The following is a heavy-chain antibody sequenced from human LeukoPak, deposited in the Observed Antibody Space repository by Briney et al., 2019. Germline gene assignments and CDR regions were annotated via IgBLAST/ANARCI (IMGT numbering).Heavy chain of an antibody. CDR1: GGSFSGCY. V-gene: IGHV4-34*01. J-gene: IGHJ4*02. Sequence: NPSETLSLTCAVYGGSFSGCYWSWIRQPPGKGLEWIGEINHSGSTNYNPSLKSRVTISVDTSKNQFSLKLSSVTAADTAVYYCAREKLRYGSYPYYFDYWGQGTLVTVSS. CDR3: AREKLRYGSYPYYFDY. CDR2: INHSGST. D-gene: IGHD1-26*01.